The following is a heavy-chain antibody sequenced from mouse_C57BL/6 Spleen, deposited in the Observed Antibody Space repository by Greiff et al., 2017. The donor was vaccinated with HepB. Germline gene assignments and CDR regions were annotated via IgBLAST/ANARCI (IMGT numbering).Heavy chain of an antibody. CDR1: GYTFTDYN. Sequence: EVQLQQSGPELVKPGASVKIPCKASGYTFTDYNMDWVKQSHGKSLEWIGDINPNNGGTIYNQKFKGKATLTVDKSSSTAYMELRSLTSEDTAVYYGASGHYGSVYYAMDYCGQGTSVTVSS. J-gene: IGHJ4*01. CDR3: ASGHYGSVYYAMDY. D-gene: IGHD1-1*01. V-gene: IGHV1-18*01. CDR2: INPNNGGT.